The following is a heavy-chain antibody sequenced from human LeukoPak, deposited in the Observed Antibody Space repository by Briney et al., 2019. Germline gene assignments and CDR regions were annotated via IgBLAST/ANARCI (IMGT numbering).Heavy chain of an antibody. CDR3: ARGPFHDFWSGLGY. Sequence: GGSLRLSCAASGFTVSSNYMSWVCRAPGKGLEWVSVIYSGGSTYYADSVKGRFTISRDNSKNTLYLQMNSLRAEDTAVYYCARGPFHDFWSGLGYSGQGTLSPSPQ. CDR2: IYSGGST. J-gene: IGHJ4*02. D-gene: IGHD3-3*01. CDR1: GFTVSSNY. V-gene: IGHV3-66*02.